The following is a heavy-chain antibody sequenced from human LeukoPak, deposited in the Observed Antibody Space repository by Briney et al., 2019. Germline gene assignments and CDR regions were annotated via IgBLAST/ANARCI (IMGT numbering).Heavy chain of an antibody. CDR2: ISSSGSTI. D-gene: IGHD3-22*01. Sequence: GGSLRLSCAASGFTFSSYEMNWVRQAPGKGLEWVSYISSSGSTIYYADSVKGRFTISRDNAKNSLYLQMNSLRAEDTAVYYCARDDSSGYFSWWFGVGAFDIWGQGTMVTVSS. J-gene: IGHJ3*02. CDR1: GFTFSSYE. V-gene: IGHV3-48*03. CDR3: ARDDSSGYFSWWFGVGAFDI.